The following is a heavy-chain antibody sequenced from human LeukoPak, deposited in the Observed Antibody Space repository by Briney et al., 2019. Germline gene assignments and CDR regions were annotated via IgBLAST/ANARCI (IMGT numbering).Heavy chain of an antibody. D-gene: IGHD3-10*01. J-gene: IGHJ4*02. CDR1: GGSFSGYY. CDR2: INHSGST. Sequence: PSETLSLTCAVYGGSFSGYYWSWIRQPPGKGLEWIGEINHSGSTNYNPSLKSRVTISVDTPKNQFSLKLSSVTAADTAVYYCATRRFGAFDYWGQGTLVTVSS. CDR3: ATRRFGAFDY. V-gene: IGHV4-34*01.